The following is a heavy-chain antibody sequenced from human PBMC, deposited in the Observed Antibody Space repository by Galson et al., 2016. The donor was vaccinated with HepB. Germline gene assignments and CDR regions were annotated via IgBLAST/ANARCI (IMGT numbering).Heavy chain of an antibody. CDR3: ARVRDCTSTNCYCFDP. Sequence: TLSLTCTVSGDSISSGDNYWSWIRQHPGKVLEWIGYIYYSGSTYYNPSLKSRVTISVDTSKNQFSLKLSSVTAADTAVYYCARVRDCTSTNCYCFDPWGQGTLVTVSS. J-gene: IGHJ5*02. D-gene: IGHD2-2*01. V-gene: IGHV4-31*03. CDR1: GDSISSGDNY. CDR2: IYYSGST.